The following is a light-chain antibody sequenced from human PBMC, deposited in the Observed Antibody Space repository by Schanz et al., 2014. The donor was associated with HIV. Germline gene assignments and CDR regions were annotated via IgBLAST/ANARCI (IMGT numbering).Light chain of an antibody. Sequence: QSALTQPASVSGSPGQSITISCTGTTSDVGGYNYVSWYQQHPDKAPKLMIYDVSNRPSGVSNRFSSSKSGNTASLTISGLQAEDEADYYCCSYAGSSTSWVFGGGTKLTVL. J-gene: IGLJ3*02. CDR1: TSDVGGYNY. V-gene: IGLV2-23*02. CDR2: DVS. CDR3: CSYAGSSTSWV.